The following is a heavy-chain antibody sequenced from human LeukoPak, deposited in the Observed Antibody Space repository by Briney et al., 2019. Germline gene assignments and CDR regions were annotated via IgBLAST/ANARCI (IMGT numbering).Heavy chain of an antibody. D-gene: IGHD5-12*01. J-gene: IGHJ4*02. V-gene: IGHV3-30*18. CDR2: ISYDGSNK. Sequence: GGSLRLSCVASGFTFSTYGMPWVRQAPGKGLEWVAVISYDGSNKYYADSVKGRFTISRDNSKNTLYLQMNSLRAEDTAVYYCAKESGYSGYEPLDYWGQGTLVTVSS. CDR3: AKESGYSGYEPLDY. CDR1: GFTFSTYG.